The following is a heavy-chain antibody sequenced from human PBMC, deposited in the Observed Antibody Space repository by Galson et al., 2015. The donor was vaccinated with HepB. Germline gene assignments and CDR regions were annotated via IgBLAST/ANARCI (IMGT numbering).Heavy chain of an antibody. J-gene: IGHJ4*02. CDR1: GGSITTEDW. V-gene: IGHV4-4*02. Sequence: SLTCTVSGGSITTEDWWSWVRQPPGKRLEWIGQIFHSGDTHYNPSLNSRVTMSVDTSKNQFSLKLSSVTAADTAIYYCARDWIRDGASYYFDYWGQGTLVTVSS. D-gene: IGHD5-24*01. CDR2: IFHSGDT. CDR3: ARDWIRDGASYYFDY.